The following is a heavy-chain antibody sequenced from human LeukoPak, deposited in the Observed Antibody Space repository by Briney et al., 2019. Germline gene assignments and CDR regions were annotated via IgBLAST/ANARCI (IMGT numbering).Heavy chain of an antibody. CDR2: IWDDGSNK. V-gene: IGHV3-33*01. CDR3: ARGDRAAAGTDFDY. J-gene: IGHJ4*02. CDR1: GFTFSSYG. D-gene: IGHD6-13*01. Sequence: GGSLRLSCAASGFTFSSYGMHWVRQAPGKGLEWVAVIWDDGSNKYYADSVKGRFTISRDNSKNTLYLQVNSLRAEDTAVYYCARGDRAAAGTDFDYWGQGTLVTVSS.